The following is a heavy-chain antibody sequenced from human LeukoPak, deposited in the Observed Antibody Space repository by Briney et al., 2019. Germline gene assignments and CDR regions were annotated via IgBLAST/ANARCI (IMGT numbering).Heavy chain of an antibody. J-gene: IGHJ4*02. Sequence: GSLRLSWAASGFTFRSYSMDWVRPAPGEGLEWVSSISSSSSYIYYADTVKGRFTISRDNAKNSLYLQMNSLRAEDTAVYYCAEGDYFDYWGQGTLVTVSS. CDR3: AEGDYFDY. CDR2: ISSSSSYI. D-gene: IGHD3-16*01. CDR1: GFTFRSYS. V-gene: IGHV3-21*01.